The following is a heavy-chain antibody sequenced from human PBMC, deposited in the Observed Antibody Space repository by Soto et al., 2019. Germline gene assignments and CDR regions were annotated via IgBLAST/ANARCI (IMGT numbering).Heavy chain of an antibody. Sequence: PGWSLRLSCVDSGFTFRTYWMSWVRQAPGKGLEWVANIKVDGSEKYYVDSVKGRFTISRDNAKNSLYLQMNSLRDEDTAVYYCARDQTGWYYFDYWGPGTLVTVSS. D-gene: IGHD6-19*01. CDR3: ARDQTGWYYFDY. J-gene: IGHJ4*02. V-gene: IGHV3-7*01. CDR1: GFTFRTYW. CDR2: IKVDGSEK.